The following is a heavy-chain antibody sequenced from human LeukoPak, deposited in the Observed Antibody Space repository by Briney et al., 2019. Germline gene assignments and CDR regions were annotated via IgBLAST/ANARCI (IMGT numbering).Heavy chain of an antibody. CDR1: GFTFSSYA. CDR2: ISGSGGST. Sequence: GGSLRLSCAASGFTFSSYAMSWVRQAPGKGLEWVSAISGSGGSTYYADSVKGRFTISRDNSKNTLYLQMNSLRAEDTAVYYCARDSYSGRDTPDYWGQGTLVTVSS. J-gene: IGHJ4*02. D-gene: IGHD1-26*01. V-gene: IGHV3-23*01. CDR3: ARDSYSGRDTPDY.